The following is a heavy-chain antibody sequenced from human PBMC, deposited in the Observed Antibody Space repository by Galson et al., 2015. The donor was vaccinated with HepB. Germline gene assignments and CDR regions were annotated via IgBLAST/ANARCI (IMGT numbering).Heavy chain of an antibody. V-gene: IGHV5-51*01. D-gene: IGHD3-10*01. Sequence: QSGAEVKKPGESLKISCKGSGYSFTSYWIGWVRQMPGKGLEWMGIIYPGDSDTRYSPSFQGQVTISADKSISTAYLQWSSLKASDTAMYYCARLVYGSGDERGCSDYWGQGTLVTVSS. CDR3: ARLVYGSGDERGCSDY. CDR1: GYSFTSYW. CDR2: IYPGDSDT. J-gene: IGHJ4*02.